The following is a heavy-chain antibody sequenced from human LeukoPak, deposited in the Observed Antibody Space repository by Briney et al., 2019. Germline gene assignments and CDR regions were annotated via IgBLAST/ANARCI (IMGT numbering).Heavy chain of an antibody. CDR3: ARVNIDFWSGYPLFDY. Sequence: ASVKVSCKASGYTFTSYDINWVRQATGQGLEWMGWMNPNSGNTGYAQRFQGRVTMTRNTSISTAYMELSSLRSEDTAVYYRARVNIDFWSGYPLFDYWGQGTLVTVSS. J-gene: IGHJ4*02. CDR2: MNPNSGNT. V-gene: IGHV1-8*01. CDR1: GYTFTSYD. D-gene: IGHD3-3*01.